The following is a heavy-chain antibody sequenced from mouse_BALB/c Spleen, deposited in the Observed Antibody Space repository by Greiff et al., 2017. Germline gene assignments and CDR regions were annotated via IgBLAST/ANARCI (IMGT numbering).Heavy chain of an antibody. D-gene: IGHD1-1*01. CDR2: ISSGSSTI. Sequence: EVKLMESGGGLVQPGGSRKLSCAASGFTFSSFGMHWVRQAPEKGLEWVAYISSGSSTIYYADTVKGRFTISRDNPKNTLFLQMTSLRSEDTAMYYCARSGSVTTVVATGVNYAMDYWGQGTSVTVSS. J-gene: IGHJ4*01. V-gene: IGHV5-17*02. CDR3: ARSGSVTTVVATGVNYAMDY. CDR1: GFTFSSFG.